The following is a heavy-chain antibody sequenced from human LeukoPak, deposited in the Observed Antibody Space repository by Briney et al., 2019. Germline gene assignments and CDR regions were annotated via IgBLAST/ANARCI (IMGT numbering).Heavy chain of an antibody. J-gene: IGHJ5*01. CDR1: GGSVSSYY. Sequence: SETLSLTCTVSGGSVSSYYWSWIRQPAGMGLEWIGRIYTTESTHYNPSLRSRVTMSVDTSKNQLSLNLSSVTAADTALCFCARHVLSCRGGSCYPNWFDSWGQGTLVTVSS. D-gene: IGHD2-15*01. CDR3: ARHVLSCRGGSCYPNWFDS. CDR2: IYTTEST. V-gene: IGHV4-4*07.